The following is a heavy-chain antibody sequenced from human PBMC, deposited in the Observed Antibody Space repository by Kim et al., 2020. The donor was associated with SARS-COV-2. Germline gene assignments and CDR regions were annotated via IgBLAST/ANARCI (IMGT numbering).Heavy chain of an antibody. J-gene: IGHJ4*02. CDR3: ATESFLGVLIYAFND. Sequence: ASVKVSCKVSGYTLTEISIQWVRQTAGKGLEWMGNFAPQYGETIYAQKFQGRFTMTEDTSTDTAYLELSSLTSEDTAVYFFATESFLGVLIYAFNDWGQG. D-gene: IGHD3-3*02. V-gene: IGHV1-24*01. CDR2: FAPQYGET. CDR1: GYTLTEIS.